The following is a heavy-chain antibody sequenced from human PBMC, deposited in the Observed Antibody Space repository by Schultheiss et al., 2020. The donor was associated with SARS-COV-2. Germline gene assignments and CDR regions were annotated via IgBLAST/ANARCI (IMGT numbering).Heavy chain of an antibody. Sequence: AGSLRLSCAASGFTFSSYWMHWVRQAPGKGLVWVSRINSDGSSTSYADSVKGRFTISRDNAKNTLYLQMNSLRAEDTAVYYCARAPRGDGYNKAFDYWGQGTLVTVSS. CDR1: GFTFSSYW. D-gene: IGHD5-24*01. V-gene: IGHV3-74*01. CDR3: ARAPRGDGYNKAFDY. J-gene: IGHJ4*02. CDR2: INSDGSST.